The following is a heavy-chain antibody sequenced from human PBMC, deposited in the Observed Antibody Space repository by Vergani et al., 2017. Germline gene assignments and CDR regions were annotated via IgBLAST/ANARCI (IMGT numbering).Heavy chain of an antibody. CDR2: INPNSGGT. D-gene: IGHD2-2*02. Sequence: QVQLVQSGAEVKKPGASVKVSCKASGYTFTGYYMHWVRQAPGQGLEWMGWINPNSGGTNYAQKFQGRVTMTRDKSISTGYMELSRLRSDDTAVYYCARSCSSTSCYRFDYWGQGTLVTVSS. V-gene: IGHV1-2*02. CDR1: GYTFTGYY. CDR3: ARSCSSTSCYRFDY. J-gene: IGHJ4*02.